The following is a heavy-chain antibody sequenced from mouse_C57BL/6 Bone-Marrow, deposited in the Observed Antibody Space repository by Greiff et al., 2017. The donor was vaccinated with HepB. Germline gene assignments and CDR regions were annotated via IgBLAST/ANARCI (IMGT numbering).Heavy chain of an antibody. CDR2: IWSGGST. D-gene: IGHD3-2*02. J-gene: IGHJ2*01. V-gene: IGHV2-2*01. CDR3: ARSLSTAQAPDY. Sequence: VKLVESGPGLVQPSQSLSITCTVSGFSLTSYGVHWVRQSPGKGLEWLGVIWSGGSTDYNAAFISRMSISKDNSKSQFFFIMNSLQADDTAIYYCARSLSTAQAPDYWGQGTTLTVSS. CDR1: GFSLTSYG.